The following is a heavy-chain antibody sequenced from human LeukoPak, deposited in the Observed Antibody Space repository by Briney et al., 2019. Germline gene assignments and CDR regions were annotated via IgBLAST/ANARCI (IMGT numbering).Heavy chain of an antibody. D-gene: IGHD3-10*01. V-gene: IGHV4-34*01. CDR2: INHSGST. J-gene: IGHJ4*02. CDR3: ARGGGVGSGGVDY. Sequence: SETLSLTCAVYGGSYSGYYWSWIRQPPGKGLEWIGEINHSGSTNYNPSLKSRVTISIDTSKNQFSLKLSSVIAADTAVYYCARGGGVGSGGVDYWGQGTLVTVSS. CDR1: GGSYSGYY.